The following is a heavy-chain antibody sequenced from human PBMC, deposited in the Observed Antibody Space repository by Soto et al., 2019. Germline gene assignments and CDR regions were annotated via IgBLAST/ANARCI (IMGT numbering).Heavy chain of an antibody. CDR3: ARPSPAVAGPFDY. D-gene: IGHD6-19*01. CDR1: GYSFTSYW. J-gene: IGHJ4*02. CDR2: IYPGDSDT. V-gene: IGHV5-51*01. Sequence: VESLKISCKGSGYSFTSYWIGWVRQMPGKGLEWMGIIYPGDSDTRYSPSFQGQVTISADKSISTAYLQWSSLKASDTAMYYCARPSPAVAGPFDYWGQGTLVTVSS.